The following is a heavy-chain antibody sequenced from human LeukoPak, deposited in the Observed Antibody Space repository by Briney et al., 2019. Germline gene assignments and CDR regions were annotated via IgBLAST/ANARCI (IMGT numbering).Heavy chain of an antibody. CDR3: ARGRPYFDY. V-gene: IGHV3-48*04. CDR2: ISSSSTI. Sequence: GGSLRLSCAASGFTFSSYSMNWVRQAPGKGLEWVSYISSSSTIYYADSVKGRFTISRDNAKNSLFLQMDSLRAEDTAVYYCARGRPYFDYWGQGTLVTVS. CDR1: GFTFSSYS. J-gene: IGHJ4*02.